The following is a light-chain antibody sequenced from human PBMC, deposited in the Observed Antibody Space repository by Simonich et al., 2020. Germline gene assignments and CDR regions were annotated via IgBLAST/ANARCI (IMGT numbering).Light chain of an antibody. V-gene: IGKV3-11*01. Sequence: EIVLTQSPATLSLSPGERATLSCRASQSVSSYLAWYQQKPGPAPRLLIYEASNRATGIPARFSGSGSGTDFTLTISSLEPEDFAVYYCQQRSNWPPALTFGGGTKVEIK. CDR3: QQRSNWPPALT. CDR2: EAS. J-gene: IGKJ4*01. CDR1: QSVSSY.